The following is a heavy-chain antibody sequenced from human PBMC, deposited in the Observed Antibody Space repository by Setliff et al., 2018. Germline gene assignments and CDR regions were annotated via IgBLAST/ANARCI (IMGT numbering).Heavy chain of an antibody. J-gene: IGHJ4*02. Sequence: SETLSLTCAVYGGSFSGYYWSWIRQPPGKGLEWIGEINHSGSTNYNPSLKSRVTISVDTSKNQFSLKLSSVTAADTAVYYCARSLRRTFRRLDWLGFFGDWGQGAMVTVSS. CDR3: ARSLRRTFRRLDWLGFFGD. CDR2: INHSGST. V-gene: IGHV4-34*01. CDR1: GGSFSGYY. D-gene: IGHD3-9*01.